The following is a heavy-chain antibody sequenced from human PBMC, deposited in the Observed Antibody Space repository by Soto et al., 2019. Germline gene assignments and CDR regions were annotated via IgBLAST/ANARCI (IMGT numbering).Heavy chain of an antibody. CDR3: ARRIVATETFDY. CDR2: ISYSGTT. J-gene: IGHJ4*02. Sequence: PSETLSLTCTVSGDSISSINNYWSWIRQPPGEGLEWIGFISYSGTTSYSPSLKSRVAISLDTSKNQFSLSLNFVTAADTAVYYCARRIVATETFDYWGQGTLVTVSS. D-gene: IGHD5-12*01. CDR1: GDSISSINNY. V-gene: IGHV4-30-4*01.